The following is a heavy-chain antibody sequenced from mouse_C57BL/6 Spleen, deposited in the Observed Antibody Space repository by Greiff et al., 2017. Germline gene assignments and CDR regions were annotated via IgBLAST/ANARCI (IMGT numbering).Heavy chain of an antibody. J-gene: IGHJ3*01. Sequence: EVQLVESGGGLVKPGGSLKLSCAASGFNFSSYALSWVRQTPEKRLEWVATISDGGSYTYYPDNVKGRFTISRDNAKNNPYLQMSHLKSEDTAMYYCARESYDCCLTWFAYWGQGTLVTVSA. D-gene: IGHD2-3*01. CDR2: ISDGGSYT. CDR1: GFNFSSYA. CDR3: ARESYDCCLTWFAY. V-gene: IGHV5-4*01.